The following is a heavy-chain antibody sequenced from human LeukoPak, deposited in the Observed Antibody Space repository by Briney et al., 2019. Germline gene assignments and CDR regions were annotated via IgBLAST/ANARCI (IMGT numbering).Heavy chain of an antibody. CDR1: GFTFSSYG. CDR3: AREDTALVIAY. J-gene: IGHJ4*02. V-gene: IGHV3-33*01. CDR2: MWYDGSNK. Sequence: GGSLRLSRAASGFTFSSYGMHWVRQAPGKGLEWVAIMWYDGSNKYYTDSVKGRFTISRDNSKNTLYLQMNSLRVEDTAVYYCAREDTALVIAYWGQGTLVTVSS. D-gene: IGHD5-18*01.